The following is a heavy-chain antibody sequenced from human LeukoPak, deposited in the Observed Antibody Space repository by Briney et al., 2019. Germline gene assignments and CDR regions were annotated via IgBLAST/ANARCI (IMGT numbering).Heavy chain of an antibody. CDR3: ARYNSAAGTLDY. V-gene: IGHV4-38-2*02. Sequence: SETLSLTCIVSGYSINSGYHWGWIRQPPGKGLEWIGSIYHSGSTYYNPSLKSRVTISIDTSKNQFSLKLSSVTAADTAVYYCARYNSAAGTLDYWGQGTLVTVSS. D-gene: IGHD6-13*01. CDR2: IYHSGST. J-gene: IGHJ4*02. CDR1: GYSINSGYH.